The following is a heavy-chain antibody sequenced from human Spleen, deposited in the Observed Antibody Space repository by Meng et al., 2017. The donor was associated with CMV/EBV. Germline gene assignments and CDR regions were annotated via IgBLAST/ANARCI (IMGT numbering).Heavy chain of an antibody. J-gene: IGHJ5*02. CDR1: GFTFSSYW. D-gene: IGHD6-19*01. CDR2: IKQDGSEK. V-gene: IGHV3-7*01. CDR3: ARDRIVAGNGEFWFDP. Sequence: GESLKISCAASGFTFSSYWMSWVRQAPGKGLEWVANIKQDGSEKYYVDSVKGRFTISRDNAKNSLYLQMNSLRAEDTAVYYCARDRIVAGNGEFWFDPWGQGTLVTVSS.